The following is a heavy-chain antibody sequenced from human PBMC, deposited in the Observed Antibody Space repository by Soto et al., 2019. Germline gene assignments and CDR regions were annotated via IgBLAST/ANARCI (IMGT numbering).Heavy chain of an antibody. CDR2: ISGGGNT. J-gene: IGHJ3*02. D-gene: IGHD3-22*01. V-gene: IGHV3-23*01. Sequence: GGSLRLSCAASGFTFSNYAMTWVRRAPGKGLEWVSSISGGGNTYYADSVKGRFTISRDNSKSTLYLQMNSLRDEDTAVYYCASRYYYDSSGYYSDAFDIWGQGTMVTVSS. CDR3: ASRYYYDSSGYYSDAFDI. CDR1: GFTFSNYA.